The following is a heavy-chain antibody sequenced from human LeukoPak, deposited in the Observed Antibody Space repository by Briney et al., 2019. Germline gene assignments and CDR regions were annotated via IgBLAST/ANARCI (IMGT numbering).Heavy chain of an antibody. J-gene: IGHJ4*02. CDR3: ARGPGGNDYYFDY. CDR1: GGSISSSSYY. D-gene: IGHD4-23*01. CDR2: INHSGST. Sequence: SETLSLTCTVSGGSISSSSYYWGWIRQPPGKGLEWIGEINHSGSTNYNPSLKSRVTISVDTSKNQFSLKLSSVTAADTAVYYCARGPGGNDYYFDYWGQGTLVTVSS. V-gene: IGHV4-39*07.